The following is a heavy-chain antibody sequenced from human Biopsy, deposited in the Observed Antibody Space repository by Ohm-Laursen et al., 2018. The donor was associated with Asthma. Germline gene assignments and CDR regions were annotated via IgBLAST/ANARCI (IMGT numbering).Heavy chain of an antibody. J-gene: IGHJ6*02. CDR1: GGYLSGYY. D-gene: IGHD1-26*01. CDR3: ARGSSSRLSQWELLVSGGKRAHSYYGMDV. Sequence: GTLSLTCAVYGGYLSGYYWTWIRQTPGRGLEWIGEVTHSGSANYNPSLKRRVTILLDSSKNQFSLKVRSLTAADTAVYYCARGSSSRLSQWELLVSGGKRAHSYYGMDVWGQGTTVTVSS. V-gene: IGHV4-34*01. CDR2: VTHSGSA.